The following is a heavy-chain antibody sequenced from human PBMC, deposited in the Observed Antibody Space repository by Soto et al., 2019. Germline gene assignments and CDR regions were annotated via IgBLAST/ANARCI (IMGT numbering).Heavy chain of an antibody. CDR2: ISYDGSNK. CDR1: GFTFSSYG. D-gene: IGHD6-6*01. J-gene: IGHJ6*02. V-gene: IGHV3-30*18. CDR3: AKGGPELAYYYYGMDV. Sequence: QVQLVESGGGVVQPGRSLRLSCAASGFTFSSYGMHWVRQAPGKGLEWVAVISYDGSNKYYADSVKGRFTISRDNSKNTLDLQMNSLRAEDTAVYYCAKGGPELAYYYYGMDVWGQGTTVTVSS.